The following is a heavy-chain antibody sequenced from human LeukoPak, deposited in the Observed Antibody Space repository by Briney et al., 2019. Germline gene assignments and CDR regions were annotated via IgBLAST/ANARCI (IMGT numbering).Heavy chain of an antibody. CDR2: IKQDGSMK. J-gene: IGHJ4*02. Sequence: GSLRLSCAASGFTFSSYGMHWVRQAPGKGLEWVANIKQDGSMKGYVDSVKGRFTISRDSAKNSLYLQMNSLRAEDTAVYYCVRDSSYSHFDYWGQGTLVTVSS. D-gene: IGHD4-11*01. CDR3: VRDSSYSHFDY. V-gene: IGHV3-7*01. CDR1: GFTFSSYG.